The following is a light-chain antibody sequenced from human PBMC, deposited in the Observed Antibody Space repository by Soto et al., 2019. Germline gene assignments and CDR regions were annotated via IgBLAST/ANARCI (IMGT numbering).Light chain of an antibody. J-gene: IGLJ2*01. V-gene: IGLV1-40*01. CDR3: QSYDSSRSGVV. CDR1: SSNIGAGYV. Sequence: QSVLTQPPSVSGAPGQRVTISCTGSSSNIGAGYVVHWYQQLPGTAPKLLIYGNSNRPSGVPDRFSGSKSGTSASLAITGLQAEDEADYYCQSYDSSRSGVVFGGGTQLTVL. CDR2: GNS.